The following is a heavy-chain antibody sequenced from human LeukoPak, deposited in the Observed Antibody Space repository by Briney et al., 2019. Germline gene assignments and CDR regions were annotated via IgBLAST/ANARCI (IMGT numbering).Heavy chain of an antibody. CDR3: AKAESGWETDGFDI. J-gene: IGHJ3*02. D-gene: IGHD6-19*01. V-gene: IGHV3-30*18. CDR1: GFTFSSYG. Sequence: PGRSLRLSCAASGFTFSSYGMHWVRQAPGKGLEWVAVISYDGSNKYYADSVKGRFTISRDNSKNTLYLQMNSLRAEDTAVYYCAKAESGWETDGFDIWGQGIMVTVSS. CDR2: ISYDGSNK.